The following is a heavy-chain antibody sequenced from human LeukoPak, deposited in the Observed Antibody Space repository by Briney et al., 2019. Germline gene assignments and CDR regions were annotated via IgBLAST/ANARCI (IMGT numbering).Heavy chain of an antibody. CDR3: ARVQNDFWSGYYPYYYYYYMDV. CDR1: GYTFTSYG. CDR2: ISAYNGNT. Sequence: ASVKVSCKASGYTFTSYGISWVRQAPGQGLEWMGWISAYNGNTNYAQKLQGRVTMTTDTSTSTAYMELRSLRSDDTAVYYCARVQNDFWSGYYPYYYYYYMDVWGKGTTVTVSS. J-gene: IGHJ6*03. V-gene: IGHV1-18*01. D-gene: IGHD3-3*01.